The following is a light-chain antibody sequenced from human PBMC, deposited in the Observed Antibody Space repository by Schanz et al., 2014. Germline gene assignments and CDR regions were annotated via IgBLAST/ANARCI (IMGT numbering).Light chain of an antibody. CDR2: GAS. CDR1: QSVSSS. Sequence: EIVMTQSPATLSVSPGERATLSCRASQSVSSSLAWYQQKPGQATRLLIYGASTRATGIPARFSGSGSGTEFTLTISSLQSEDFAIYYCQQSYITPYTFGQGTKLEIK. J-gene: IGKJ2*01. CDR3: QQSYITPYT. V-gene: IGKV3-15*01.